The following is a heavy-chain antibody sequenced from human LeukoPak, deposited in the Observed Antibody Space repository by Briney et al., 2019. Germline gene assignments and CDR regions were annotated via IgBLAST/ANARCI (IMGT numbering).Heavy chain of an antibody. CDR2: LYSNGDT. V-gene: IGHV3-66*01. Sequence: GGCLRLSCAASGLTVTNNYWCWVRQPPGKGPEWISLLYSNGDTKYADSVKRRFTLSRDNSKHTLYLQMNGLRAEDTAVYYCTYGDYPLTYWGQGTLVSVSS. CDR3: TYGDYPLTY. CDR1: GLTVTNNY. J-gene: IGHJ4*02. D-gene: IGHD4-17*01.